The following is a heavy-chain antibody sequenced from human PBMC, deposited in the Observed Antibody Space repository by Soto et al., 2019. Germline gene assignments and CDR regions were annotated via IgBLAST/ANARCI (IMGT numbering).Heavy chain of an antibody. D-gene: IGHD4-17*01. CDR1: GGSSSGYH. J-gene: IGHJ4*02. CDR3: ARIPGSDYSDPHDY. CDR2: ITHTGRP. V-gene: IGHV4-34*01. Sequence: PSETLSLTCAVYGGSSSGYHWTWIRQPPGRGLDWIGEITHTGRPNYSPSLKSRVTISVDTSKNQFSLELKSVTAADTAVYYCARIPGSDYSDPHDYWAQGTLVTVSS.